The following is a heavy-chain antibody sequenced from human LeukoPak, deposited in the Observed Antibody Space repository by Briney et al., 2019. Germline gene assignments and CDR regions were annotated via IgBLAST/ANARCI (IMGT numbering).Heavy chain of an antibody. CDR3: DGHMDPDYGDNKLFDY. V-gene: IGHV3-73*01. CDR2: IRSKTNSYAT. D-gene: IGHD4-23*01. J-gene: IGHJ4*02. CDR1: GFTLSGSA. Sequence: GGPLKLSCAASGFTLSGSAMHWVRQTSDKGLEWVGRIRSKTNSYATEYAASVKGRFTISRDDSKNTVYLQLNSLKTEDTAVYYCDGHMDPDYGDNKLFDYWGLGTQVTVSS.